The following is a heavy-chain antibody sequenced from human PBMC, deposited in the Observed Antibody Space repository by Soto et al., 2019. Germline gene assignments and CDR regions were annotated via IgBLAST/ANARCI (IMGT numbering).Heavy chain of an antibody. J-gene: IGHJ4*02. CDR3: ARSKKTAPQAH. Sequence: GSLRLSCAASGFTFSSYGMHWVRQAPGKGLEWVAVIWYDGSNKYYADSVKGRFTISRDNSKNTLYLQMNSLRAEDTAVYYCARSKKTAPQAHWGQGTLVTVSS. CDR2: IWYDGSNK. CDR1: GFTFSSYG. V-gene: IGHV3-33*01. D-gene: IGHD5-18*01.